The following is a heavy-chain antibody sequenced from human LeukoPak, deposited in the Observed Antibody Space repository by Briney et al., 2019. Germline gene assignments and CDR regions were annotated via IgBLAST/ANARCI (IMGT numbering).Heavy chain of an antibody. D-gene: IGHD1-26*01. Sequence: TGGSLRLSCAVSGFTFSSYAMNWVRQAPGKGLEWVSAISGSGDSTYYTDSVKGRFTISRDNSKNTLYLQMNSLRAEDTAVYYCAKGVSGSSGDYWGQGTLVTVSS. CDR3: AKGVSGSSGDY. CDR2: ISGSGDST. CDR1: GFTFSSYA. V-gene: IGHV3-23*01. J-gene: IGHJ4*02.